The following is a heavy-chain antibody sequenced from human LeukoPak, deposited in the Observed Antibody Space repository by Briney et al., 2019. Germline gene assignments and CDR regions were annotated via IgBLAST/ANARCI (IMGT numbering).Heavy chain of an antibody. CDR3: TTDGEDIVVVVAARGDAFDI. Sequence: GGSLRLSCAASGFTFSNAWMSWVRQAPGKGLEWVGRIKSKTDGGTTDYAAPVKGRFTISRDDSKNTLYLQMNSLKTEDTAVCYCTTDGEDIVVVVAARGDAFDIWGQGTMVTVSS. CDR2: IKSKTDGGTT. V-gene: IGHV3-15*01. J-gene: IGHJ3*02. D-gene: IGHD2-15*01. CDR1: GFTFSNAW.